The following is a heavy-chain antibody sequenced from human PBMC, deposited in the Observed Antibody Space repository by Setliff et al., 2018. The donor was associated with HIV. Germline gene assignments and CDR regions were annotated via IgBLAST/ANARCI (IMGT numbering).Heavy chain of an antibody. CDR2: INHSEDT. J-gene: IGHJ5*02. Sequence: SETLSLTCAVYGGPFSGHQWSWIRQPPGKGLEWIGEINHSEDTNYNSFLKSRVTISLDMSKNQFSLKLSSVTAADTAVYYCARCRLNGGFNLWGQGTLVTVSS. CDR3: ARCRLNGGFNL. D-gene: IGHD7-27*01. V-gene: IGHV4-34*01. CDR1: GGPFSGHQ.